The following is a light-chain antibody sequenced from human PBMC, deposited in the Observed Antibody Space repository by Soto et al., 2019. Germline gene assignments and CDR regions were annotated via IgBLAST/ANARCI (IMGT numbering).Light chain of an antibody. CDR3: QQYNNCPQT. CDR2: GAS. V-gene: IGKV3-15*01. Sequence: EIVMTQSPATLSVSPGERATLSCRASQSVSSNLAWYQQKPGQAPRLLIYGASTRATGIPARFSGSGSGTEFTLTISIMKSEDFAVYYCQQYNNCPQTFGQGTKVEI. J-gene: IGKJ1*01. CDR1: QSVSSN.